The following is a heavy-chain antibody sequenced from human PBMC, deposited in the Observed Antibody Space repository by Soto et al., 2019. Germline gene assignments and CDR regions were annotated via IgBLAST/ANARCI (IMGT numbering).Heavy chain of an antibody. CDR1: GFIFSRYF. Sequence: QVQLVESGGGVVQPGRSLRLSCAASGFIFSRYFMHWVRQAPGKGLEWVALISDDGTTKYYADSVTGRFTISRDNSKNTLYLQMISLSADDTAVYYCTRADLTVTLSVFDPWGQGTLVTVSS. D-gene: IGHD4-17*01. V-gene: IGHV3-30-3*01. J-gene: IGHJ5*02. CDR2: ISDDGTTK. CDR3: TRADLTVTLSVFDP.